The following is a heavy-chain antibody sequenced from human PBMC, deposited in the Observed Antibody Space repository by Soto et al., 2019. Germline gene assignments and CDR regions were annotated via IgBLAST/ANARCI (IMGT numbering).Heavy chain of an antibody. Sequence: PRGSLRLSCAASGFTFSSYSMNWVRQAPGKGLEWVSYISSSSSTIYYADSVKGRFTISRDNAKNSLYLQMNSLRAEDTAVYYCARDVEPYTVSIDYWGQGTLVTVYS. CDR1: GFTFSSYS. J-gene: IGHJ4*02. V-gene: IGHV3-48*01. CDR3: ARDVEPYTVSIDY. CDR2: ISSSSSTI. D-gene: IGHD1-26*01.